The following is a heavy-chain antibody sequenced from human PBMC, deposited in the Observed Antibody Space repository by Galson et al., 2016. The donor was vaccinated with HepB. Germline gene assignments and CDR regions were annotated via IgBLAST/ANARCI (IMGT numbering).Heavy chain of an antibody. CDR2: IFYFDNT. D-gene: IGHD3-10*01. V-gene: IGHV4-61*08. CDR3: ASDSTYGNF. Sequence: SETLSLTCTVSGASVSSTGYYWSWIRQPPGKGLEWIGYIFYFDNTNYNLSLKSRVTISVDTSKNQFSLKLNSVTAADTAVYYCASDSTYGNFWGQGTLATVSS. J-gene: IGHJ4*02. CDR1: GASVSSTGYY.